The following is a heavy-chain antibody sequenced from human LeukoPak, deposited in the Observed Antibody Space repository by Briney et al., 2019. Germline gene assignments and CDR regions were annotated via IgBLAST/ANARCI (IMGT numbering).Heavy chain of an antibody. D-gene: IGHD1-26*01. CDR1: GGSFSGYY. Sequence: SETLSLTCAVYGGSFSGYYWSWIRQPPGKGLEWIGSIYHSGSTYYNPSLKSRVTISVDTSKNQFSLKLSSVTAADTAVYHCASLRERSYYARGFDYWGRGTLVTVSS. CDR3: ASLRERSYYARGFDY. J-gene: IGHJ4*02. CDR2: IYHSGST. V-gene: IGHV4-34*01.